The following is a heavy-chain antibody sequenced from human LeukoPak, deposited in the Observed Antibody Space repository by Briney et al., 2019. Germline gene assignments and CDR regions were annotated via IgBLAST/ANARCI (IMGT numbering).Heavy chain of an antibody. CDR2: INSDGSST. CDR3: AKEVSTWIQLLGAFDI. D-gene: IGHD5-18*01. CDR1: GFTFSSYW. Sequence: GGSLRLSCAASGFTFSSYWMHWVRQAPGKGLVWVSRINSDGSSTSYADSVKGRFTISRDNAKNTLYLQMNSLRAEDTALYYCAKEVSTWIQLLGAFDIWGQGTMVTVSS. J-gene: IGHJ3*02. V-gene: IGHV3-74*01.